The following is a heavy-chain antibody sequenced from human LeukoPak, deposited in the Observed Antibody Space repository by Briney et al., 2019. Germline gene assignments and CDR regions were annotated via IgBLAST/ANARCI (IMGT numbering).Heavy chain of an antibody. CDR3: AKADRGDYSSSPVPYYNYYMNV. CDR1: GFTFSYYS. CDR2: ISSSSSLI. J-gene: IGHJ6*03. D-gene: IGHD6-13*01. V-gene: IGHV3-21*01. Sequence: GGSLRLSCAASGFTFSYYSMNWVRQAPGRGLEWVSCISSSSSLIFYSDSVRGRFTISSDNAKNLLYLHMNSLRVEDTAVYYCAKADRGDYSSSPVPYYNYYMNVWGKGTTVTVSS.